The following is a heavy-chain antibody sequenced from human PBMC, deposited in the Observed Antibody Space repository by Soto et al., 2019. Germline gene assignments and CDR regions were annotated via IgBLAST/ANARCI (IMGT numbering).Heavy chain of an antibody. CDR3: ATSGECGGDCSVYGMDV. J-gene: IGHJ6*02. Sequence: RASVKVSCKASGGTFSTYAISWVRQAPGQGLEWMGGIIPIFGPPNYAQKFQGRVTISADESTSTAYMELSSLRSDDTAEYYCATSGECGGDCSVYGMDVWGQGTTVTVSS. D-gene: IGHD2-21*02. CDR2: IIPIFGPP. V-gene: IGHV1-69*13. CDR1: GGTFSTYA.